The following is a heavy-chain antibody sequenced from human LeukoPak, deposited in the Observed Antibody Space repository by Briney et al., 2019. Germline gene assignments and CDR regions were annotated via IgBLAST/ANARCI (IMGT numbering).Heavy chain of an antibody. Sequence: SVKVSCKASGGTFSSYAISWVRQAPGQGLEWMGGIVPIFGTANYAQKFQGRVTITTDESTSTAYMELSSLRSEDTAVYYCASRGSGYLDYWGQGTLVTVSS. D-gene: IGHD3-22*01. V-gene: IGHV1-69*05. CDR2: IVPIFGTA. CDR3: ASRGSGYLDY. J-gene: IGHJ4*02. CDR1: GGTFSSYA.